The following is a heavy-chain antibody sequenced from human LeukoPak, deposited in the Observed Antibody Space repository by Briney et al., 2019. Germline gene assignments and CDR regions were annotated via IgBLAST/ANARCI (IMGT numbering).Heavy chain of an antibody. J-gene: IGHJ6*02. CDR2: INHSGST. V-gene: IGHV4-30-4*08. D-gene: IGHD3-10*01. CDR1: GGSISSGDYY. Sequence: PSQTLSLTCTVSGGSISSGDYYWSWIRQPPGKGLEWIGEINHSGSTNYNPSLKSRVTISVDTSKNQFSLKLSSVTAADTAVYYCARKRQLGNYYYYGMDVWGQGTTVTVSS. CDR3: ARKRQLGNYYYYGMDV.